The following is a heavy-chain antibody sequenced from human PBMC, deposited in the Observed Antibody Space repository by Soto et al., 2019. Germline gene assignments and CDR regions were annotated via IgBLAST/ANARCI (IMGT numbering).Heavy chain of an antibody. V-gene: IGHV3-33*01. CDR1: GFTFNTYS. CDR2: IWYDGTQK. D-gene: IGHD4-17*01. Sequence: GGSLRLSCEASGFTFNTYSMHWVRQPPGKGLEWLAAIWYDGTQKYYADSVKGRFIISRDNSKKTLYLEMNSLRAEDTAVYYCARAGGTTVTGLWHFDSWGQGTLVTVSS. CDR3: ARAGGTTVTGLWHFDS. J-gene: IGHJ4*02.